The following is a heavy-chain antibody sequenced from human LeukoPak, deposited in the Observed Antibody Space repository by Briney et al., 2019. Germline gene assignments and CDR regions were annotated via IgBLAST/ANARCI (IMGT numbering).Heavy chain of an antibody. CDR2: VYYSGST. Sequence: SETPSLTCTVSGGSISSYYWNWIRQPPGKGLEWIGHVYYSGSTNYSTSLKSRVTISVDTSKNQFSLNLTSVTAADTAVYYCARMYGYTYGPDYWGQGTLVTVSS. CDR1: GGSISSYY. V-gene: IGHV4-59*01. J-gene: IGHJ4*02. CDR3: ARMYGYTYGPDY. D-gene: IGHD5-12*01.